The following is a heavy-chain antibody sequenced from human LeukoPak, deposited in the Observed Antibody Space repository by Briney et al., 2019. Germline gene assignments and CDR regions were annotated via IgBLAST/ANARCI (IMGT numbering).Heavy chain of an antibody. CDR2: INHSGST. CDR1: GGSFSGYY. J-gene: IGHJ5*02. Sequence: KPSETLSLTCAVYGGSFSGYYWSWIRQPPGKGLEWIGEINHSGSTNYNPSLKSRVTISVDTSKNQFSLKLSSVTAADTPVYYCARHGPYLGRLGWFDPWGQGTLVTVSS. V-gene: IGHV4-34*01. D-gene: IGHD1-26*01. CDR3: ARHGPYLGRLGWFDP.